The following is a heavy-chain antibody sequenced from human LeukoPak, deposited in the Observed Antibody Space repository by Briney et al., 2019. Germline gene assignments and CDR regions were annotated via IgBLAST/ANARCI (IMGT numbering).Heavy chain of an antibody. J-gene: IGHJ3*02. CDR3: AREPLRQQWLVDAFDI. CDR1: GGTFSSYA. D-gene: IGHD6-19*01. CDR2: IIPIFGTA. Sequence: SVKVSCRASGGTFSSYAISWVRQAPGQGLEWMGGIIPIFGTANYAQKFQGRVTITTDESTSTAYMELSSLRSEDTAVYYCAREPLRQQWLVDAFDIWGQGTMVTVSS. V-gene: IGHV1-69*05.